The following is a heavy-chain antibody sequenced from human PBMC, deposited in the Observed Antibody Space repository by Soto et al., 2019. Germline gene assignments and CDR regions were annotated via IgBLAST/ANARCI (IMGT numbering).Heavy chain of an antibody. CDR3: ARDPSAAQYYFDY. Sequence: VGSLRLSCAASGFTFSSYGMHWVRQAPGKGLEWVAVIWYDGSNKYYADSVKGRFTISRDDSKNTLYLQMSSLRAEDTAVYYCARDPSAAQYYFDYWGQGTLVNVSS. CDR1: GFTFSSYG. V-gene: IGHV3-33*01. J-gene: IGHJ4*02. D-gene: IGHD6-6*01. CDR2: IWYDGSNK.